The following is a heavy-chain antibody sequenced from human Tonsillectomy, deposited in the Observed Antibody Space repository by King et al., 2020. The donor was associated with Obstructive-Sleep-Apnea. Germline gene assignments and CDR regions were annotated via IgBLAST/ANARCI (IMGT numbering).Heavy chain of an antibody. CDR2: IGTAGDT. J-gene: IGHJ6*04. CDR3: TRAPPYCSGGSCHESYYYGMDV. D-gene: IGHD2-15*01. V-gene: IGHV3-13*01. CDR1: GFTFSSYD. Sequence: VQLVESGGGLVQPGGSLRLSCAASGFTFSSYDMHWVRQVTGKGLEWVSAIGTAGDTYYPGSVKGRFTISRENANNSLYLQLNSLRAGDTSVYYCTRAPPYCSGGSCHESYYYGMDVWGKGTTVTVSS.